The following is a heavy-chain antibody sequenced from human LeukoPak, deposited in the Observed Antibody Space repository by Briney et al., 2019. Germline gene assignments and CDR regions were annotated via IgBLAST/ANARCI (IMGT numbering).Heavy chain of an antibody. D-gene: IGHD3-10*01. J-gene: IGHJ4*02. V-gene: IGHV4-31*03. CDR3: ARDGGFYSGLGSPYFDH. CDR2: IYYSGST. Sequence: SETLSLTCTVSGGSISSGGYYWSWIRQHPGKGLEWIGYIYYSGSTYYNPSLKSRVTMSVDTSKNQFSLKLSSVTAADTATYYCARDGGFYSGLGSPYFDHWGQGTLVTVSS. CDR1: GGSISSGGYY.